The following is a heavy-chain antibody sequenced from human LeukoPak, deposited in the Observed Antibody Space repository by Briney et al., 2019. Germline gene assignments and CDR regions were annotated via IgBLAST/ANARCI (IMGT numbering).Heavy chain of an antibody. J-gene: IGHJ4*02. CDR2: ISRNSYNI. CDR1: GLSFDDYA. V-gene: IGHV3-9*03. CDR3: AKSRDDGTGYYYDY. D-gene: IGHD3-9*01. Sequence: GRSLRLSCEASGLSFDDYAMHWVRQAPGKGLEWVAGISRNSYNIAYGDSVKGRFTISRDNAKKSLSLQMNSLGTEDMAFYYCAKSRDDGTGYYYDYWGQGVLVTVAS.